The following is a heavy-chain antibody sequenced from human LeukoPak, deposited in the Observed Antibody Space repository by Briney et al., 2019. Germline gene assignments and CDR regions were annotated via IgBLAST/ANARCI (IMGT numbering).Heavy chain of an antibody. Sequence: ASVKVSFKASGYTFTGYYMHWVRQAPGQGLEWMGRINPNSGGTNYAQKFQGRVTMTRDTSISTAYMELSRLRSDDTAVYYCARDQDIVLMVYAIPGRRTGFDPWGQGTLVTVSS. J-gene: IGHJ5*02. CDR1: GYTFTGYY. V-gene: IGHV1-2*06. CDR2: INPNSGGT. D-gene: IGHD2-8*01. CDR3: ARDQDIVLMVYAIPGRRTGFDP.